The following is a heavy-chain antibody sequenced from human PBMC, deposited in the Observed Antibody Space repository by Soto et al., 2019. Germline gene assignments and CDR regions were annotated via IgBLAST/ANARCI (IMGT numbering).Heavy chain of an antibody. Sequence: QVYLVESGGGVVQPGTSLRLSCAASGFTFTDYGMHWVRQAPGKGLEWVAVISYDGSNKYYADSVKGRFTISRDNSKNKLYRLMNRLRAEDSGVYDCDYEYGDSLGGVAFWGQGTTVTVSS. CDR1: GFTFTDYG. CDR3: DYEYGDSLGGVAF. V-gene: IGHV3-30*03. CDR2: ISYDGSNK. D-gene: IGHD4-17*01. J-gene: IGHJ6*02.